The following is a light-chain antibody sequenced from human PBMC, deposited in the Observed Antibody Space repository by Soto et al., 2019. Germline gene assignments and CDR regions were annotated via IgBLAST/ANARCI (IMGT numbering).Light chain of an antibody. CDR2: AVS. CDR3: QQYRGS. Sequence: EIVLTQSPGILSLSPGERATLSCRASQSGSSTYLAWYQQKPGRAPRLLIYAVSSRATGIPDRFRGSGSGTDFSLTISRLEPEDFAVYYCQQYRGSFGQGNKLAMK. V-gene: IGKV3-20*01. J-gene: IGKJ2*04. CDR1: QSGSSTY.